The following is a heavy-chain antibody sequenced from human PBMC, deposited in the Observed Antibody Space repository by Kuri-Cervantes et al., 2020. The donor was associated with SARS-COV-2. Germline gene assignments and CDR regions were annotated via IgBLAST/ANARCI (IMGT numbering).Heavy chain of an antibody. V-gene: IGHV5-51*01. CDR3: ARPGYCSGGSCYSLYY. CDR1: GHSFTSYW. J-gene: IGHJ4*02. CDR2: IYPGDSDT. Sequence: GESLKISCKGSGHSFTSYWIGWVRQMPGKGLKWMGIIYPGDSDTRYSPSFQGQVTISADKSISTAYLQWSSLKASDTAMYYCARPGYCSGGSCYSLYYWGQGTLVTVSS. D-gene: IGHD2-15*01.